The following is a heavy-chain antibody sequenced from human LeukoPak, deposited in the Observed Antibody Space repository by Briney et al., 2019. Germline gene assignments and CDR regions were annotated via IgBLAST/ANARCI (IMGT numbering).Heavy chain of an antibody. CDR2: IYTSGST. Sequence: PSQTLSLTCTVSGGFISSGSYYWSWIRQPAGKGLEWIGRIYTSGSTNYNPSLKSRVTISVDTSKNQFSLKLSSVTAADTAVYYCARVDCSGGSCDSWGQGTLVTVSS. CDR1: GGFISSGSYY. CDR3: ARVDCSGGSCDS. D-gene: IGHD2-15*01. J-gene: IGHJ5*01. V-gene: IGHV4-61*02.